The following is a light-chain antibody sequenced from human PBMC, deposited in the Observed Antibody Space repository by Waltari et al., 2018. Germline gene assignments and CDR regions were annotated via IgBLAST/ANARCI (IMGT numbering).Light chain of an antibody. Sequence: DIVMTQSPDSLAVSLGERATINCKSSQSVLYSSNNKNYLAWYQQKPGQPPKLLIYWASTRESGVPDRFSGSGSVTDFTLASSSLQAEDVAFYYCQQYYSTLLRTFGQGTKVEIK. CDR3: QQYYSTLLRT. V-gene: IGKV4-1*01. CDR1: QSVLYSSNNKNY. J-gene: IGKJ1*01. CDR2: WAS.